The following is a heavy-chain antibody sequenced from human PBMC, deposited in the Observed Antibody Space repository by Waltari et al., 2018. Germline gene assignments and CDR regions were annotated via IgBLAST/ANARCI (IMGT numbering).Heavy chain of an antibody. V-gene: IGHV3-30*04. J-gene: IGHJ4*02. CDR1: GFTFSSYT. CDR2: ISSDGTNK. CDR3: ARDSVGYSYGDY. Sequence: GVVQPGRSLRLSCAASGFTFSSYTMHWVRQAPGKGLEWVAVISSDGTNKYYADSVKGRFTISRDNSKNTLYLQMNSLRADDTAVYYCARDSVGYSYGDYWGQGTLVTVSS. D-gene: IGHD5-18*01.